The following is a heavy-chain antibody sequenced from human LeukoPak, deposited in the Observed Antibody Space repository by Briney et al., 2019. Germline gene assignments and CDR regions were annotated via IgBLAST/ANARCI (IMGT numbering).Heavy chain of an antibody. CDR1: GGSISSISYY. D-gene: IGHD3-3*01. J-gene: IGHJ5*02. Sequence: SETLSLTCTVSGGSISSISYYWGWIRQPPGKGLEWIGSIYSGSTYYNPSLKSRVTISVDTSKNQFSLKLSSVTAADTAVYYCARGRRRVLRFLEWLRNWFDPWGQGTLVTVSS. CDR3: ARGRRRVLRFLEWLRNWFDP. V-gene: IGHV4-39*07. CDR2: IYSGST.